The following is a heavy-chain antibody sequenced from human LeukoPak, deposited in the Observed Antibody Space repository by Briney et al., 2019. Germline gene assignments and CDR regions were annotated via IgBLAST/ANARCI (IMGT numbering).Heavy chain of an antibody. Sequence: PSETLSLTCAVYGGSFSDYYWSWIRQPPGKGLEWIGEINHSGSTNYNPSLKSRVTISVDTSKNQFSLKLSSVTAADTAVYYCARRDYDYVWGSYRPRGTFDYWGQGTLVTVSS. J-gene: IGHJ4*02. CDR2: INHSGST. V-gene: IGHV4-34*01. D-gene: IGHD3-16*02. CDR1: GGSFSDYY. CDR3: ARRDYDYVWGSYRPRGTFDY.